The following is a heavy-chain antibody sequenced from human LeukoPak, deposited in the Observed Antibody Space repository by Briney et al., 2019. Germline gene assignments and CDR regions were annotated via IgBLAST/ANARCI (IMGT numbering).Heavy chain of an antibody. Sequence: GGSLRLSCAASGFTFSSYAMSWVRQAPGKGLEWVSAISGSGGSTYYADSVKGRFAISRDNSKNTLYLQMNSLRAEDTAVYYCAKSYSSGYYLYFDYWGQGTLVTVSS. CDR1: GFTFSSYA. D-gene: IGHD3-22*01. V-gene: IGHV3-23*01. CDR3: AKSYSSGYYLYFDY. CDR2: ISGSGGST. J-gene: IGHJ4*02.